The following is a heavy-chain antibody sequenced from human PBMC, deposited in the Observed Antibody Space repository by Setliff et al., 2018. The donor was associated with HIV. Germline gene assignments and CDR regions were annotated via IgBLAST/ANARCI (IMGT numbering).Heavy chain of an antibody. V-gene: IGHV4-59*01. D-gene: IGHD4-4*01. Sequence: SETLSLTCTVSGDSISDYYWTWIRQPPGKGLEWIGYIYYSGSTNYNPSLKSRVTISVDTSKNQSSLKLTSLTAADTAVYYCARAYDYSNYFHYYMDVWGKGTTVTVSS. J-gene: IGHJ6*03. CDR2: IYYSGST. CDR3: ARAYDYSNYFHYYMDV. CDR1: GDSISDYY.